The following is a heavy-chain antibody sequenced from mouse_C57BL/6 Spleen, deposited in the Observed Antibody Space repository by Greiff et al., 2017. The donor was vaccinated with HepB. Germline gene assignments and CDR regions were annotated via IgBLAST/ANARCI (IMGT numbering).Heavy chain of an antibody. CDR2: ISDGGSYT. J-gene: IGHJ1*03. D-gene: IGHD1-1*01. Sequence: EVHLVESGGGLVKPGGSLKLSCAASGFTFSSYAMSWVRQTPEKRLEWVATISDGGSYTYYPDNVKGRFTISRDNAKNNLYLQMSHLKSEDTAMYYCARGGGFITPRYFDVWGTGTTVTVSS. V-gene: IGHV5-4*01. CDR3: ARGGGFITPRYFDV. CDR1: GFTFSSYA.